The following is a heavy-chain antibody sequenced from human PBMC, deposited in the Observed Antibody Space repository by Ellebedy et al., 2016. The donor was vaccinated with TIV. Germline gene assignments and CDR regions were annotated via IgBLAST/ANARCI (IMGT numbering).Heavy chain of an antibody. CDR1: GFTFSNYA. Sequence: GESLKISCAASGFTFSNYAMNWVRQAPGKGLEWVSSISSSGRNIDHADSLKGRFSISRDNAKNSLYLQMNSLRAEDTAVYYCARRLYGPGAFDIWGLGTMVIVSS. J-gene: IGHJ3*02. D-gene: IGHD3-10*01. CDR3: ARRLYGPGAFDI. V-gene: IGHV3-21*01. CDR2: ISSSGRNI.